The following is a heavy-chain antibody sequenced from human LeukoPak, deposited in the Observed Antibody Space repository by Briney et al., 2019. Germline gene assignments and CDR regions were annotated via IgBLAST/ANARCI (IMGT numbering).Heavy chain of an antibody. Sequence: PGGSLRLSCAASGFTFSSHAMHWVRQAPGKGLEYVSAISSNGGSTYYANSVKGRFTISRDNSKNTLYLQMGSLRAEDMAVYYCARVGRGYSYGYLGLDYWGQGTLVTVSS. D-gene: IGHD5-18*01. CDR2: ISSNGGST. CDR1: GFTFSSHA. CDR3: ARVGRGYSYGYLGLDY. J-gene: IGHJ4*02. V-gene: IGHV3-64*01.